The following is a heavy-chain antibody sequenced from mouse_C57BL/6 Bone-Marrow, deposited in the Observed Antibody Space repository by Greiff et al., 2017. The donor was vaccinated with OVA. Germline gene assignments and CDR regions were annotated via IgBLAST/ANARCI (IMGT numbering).Heavy chain of an antibody. Sequence: QVQLQQPGAELVKPGASVKMSCKASGYTFTSYWITWVKQRPGQGLEWIGDIYPGSGSTNYNEKFKSKATLTVDTSSSTAYMQRSSLTSEDSAVYYCASEDDYDGYFDVWGTGTTVTVSS. V-gene: IGHV1-55*01. CDR3: ASEDDYDGYFDV. CDR1: GYTFTSYW. CDR2: IYPGSGST. J-gene: IGHJ1*03. D-gene: IGHD2-4*01.